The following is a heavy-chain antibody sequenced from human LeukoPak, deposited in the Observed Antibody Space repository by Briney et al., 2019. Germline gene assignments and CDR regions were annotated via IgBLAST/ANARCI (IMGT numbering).Heavy chain of an antibody. CDR1: GGSFSGYY. CDR2: ISTGGTTI. CDR3: ARDLLYGSGSYARPNDY. V-gene: IGHV3-11*01. Sequence: PSETLSLTCAVYGGSFSGYYWSWIRQAPGKGLEWISYISTGGTTIYYADSVKGRFTISRDDAESSLYLQMNGLRAEDTAIYYCARDLLYGSGSYARPNDYWGQGALVTVTS. J-gene: IGHJ4*02. D-gene: IGHD3-10*01.